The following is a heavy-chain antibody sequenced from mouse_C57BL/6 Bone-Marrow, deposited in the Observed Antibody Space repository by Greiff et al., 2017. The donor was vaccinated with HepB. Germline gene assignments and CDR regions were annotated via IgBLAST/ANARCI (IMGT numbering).Heavy chain of an antibody. CDR2: IHPNSGST. CDR3: ARRYYGSSSFDY. Sequence: QVQLQQPGAELVKPGASVKLSCKASGYTFTSYWMHWVKQRPGQGLEWIGMIHPNSGSTNYNEKFKSKATLTVDKSSSTAYMQRSSLTSEDSAVYYCARRYYGSSSFDYWGQVTTLTVSS. D-gene: IGHD1-1*01. CDR1: GYTFTSYW. V-gene: IGHV1-64*01. J-gene: IGHJ2*01.